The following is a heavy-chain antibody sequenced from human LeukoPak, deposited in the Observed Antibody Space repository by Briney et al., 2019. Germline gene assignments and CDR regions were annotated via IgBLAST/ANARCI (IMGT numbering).Heavy chain of an antibody. CDR3: ARVSGSSWYDGFDY. CDR2: IHSGGST. J-gene: IGHJ4*02. D-gene: IGHD6-13*01. Sequence: GGSLRLSCAASGFTVSSNYMSWVRQAPGKGLEWVSVIHSGGSTYYTDSVKGRFTISRDNSKNTLYLQMNSLRAEDTAVYYCARVSGSSWYDGFDYWGQGTLVTVSS. V-gene: IGHV3-53*01. CDR1: GFTVSSNY.